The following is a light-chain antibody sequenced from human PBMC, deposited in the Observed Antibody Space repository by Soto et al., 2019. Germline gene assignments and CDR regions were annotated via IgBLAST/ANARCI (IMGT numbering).Light chain of an antibody. CDR2: GAS. V-gene: IGKV3-11*01. J-gene: IGKJ5*01. CDR1: QSVASH. Sequence: EIVLTQSPATLSLSPGERATLSCRASQSVASHLAWYQQKPGQAPSLLIYGASNRATGIPARFSGSGSGSDFTLTISSLEPADFAVYYCQQRSDWPITFGQGTRLEIK. CDR3: QQRSDWPIT.